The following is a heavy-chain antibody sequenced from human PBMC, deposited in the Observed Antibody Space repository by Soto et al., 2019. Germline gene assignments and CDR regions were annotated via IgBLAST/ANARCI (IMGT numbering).Heavy chain of an antibody. CDR3: ARDFGSGWYFSFDP. D-gene: IGHD6-19*01. J-gene: IGHJ5*02. V-gene: IGHV1-69*13. CDR1: GGTFSSYA. CDR2: IIPIFGTA. Sequence: VKFSCKASGGTFSSYAISWVRQAPGQGLEWMGGIIPIFGTANYAQKFQGRVTITADESTSTAYMELSSLRSEDTAVYYCARDFGSGWYFSFDPWGQGTLVTVSS.